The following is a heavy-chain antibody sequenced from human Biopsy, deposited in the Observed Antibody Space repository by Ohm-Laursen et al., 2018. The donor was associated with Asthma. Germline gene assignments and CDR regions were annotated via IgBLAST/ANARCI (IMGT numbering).Heavy chain of an antibody. D-gene: IGHD3-9*01. CDR1: GYNFISFD. CDR2: VNTVNGDT. J-gene: IGHJ3*01. Sequence: ASEKVSCKASGYNFISFDIHWVHQAPGQRLEWMGWVNTVNGDTKYSQKFQGGVTITRDTSASTAYMELRSLRSEDTATYYCARTYYDFLTGQVKDVFGVWGQGTMVTVSS. V-gene: IGHV1-3*04. CDR3: ARTYYDFLTGQVKDVFGV.